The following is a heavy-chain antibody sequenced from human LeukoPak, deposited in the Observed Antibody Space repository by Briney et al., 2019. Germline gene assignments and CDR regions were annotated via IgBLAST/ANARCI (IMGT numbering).Heavy chain of an antibody. J-gene: IGHJ4*02. CDR1: GGSFSGYY. D-gene: IGHD5-12*01. Sequence: PSETLSLTCAVYGGSFSGYYWSWIRQPPGKGLEWIGEINHSGSTNYNPSLKSRVTISVDTSKNQFSLKLSSVTAADTAVYYCARRKWLRCFDYWGQGTLVTVSS. CDR2: INHSGST. V-gene: IGHV4-34*01. CDR3: ARRKWLRCFDY.